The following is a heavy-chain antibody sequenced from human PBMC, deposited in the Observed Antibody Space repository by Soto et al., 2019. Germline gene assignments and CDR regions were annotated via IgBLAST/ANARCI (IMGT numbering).Heavy chain of an antibody. CDR1: GSSISSYY. CDR3: ARANDAFDI. CDR2: IYYSGST. V-gene: IGHV4-59*01. Sequence: SETLSLTCPVSGSSISSYYWSWIRQPPGKGLEWIGYIYYSGSTNYNPSLKSRVTISVDTSKNQFSLKLSSVTAADTAVYYCARANDAFDIWGQGTMVT. J-gene: IGHJ3*02. D-gene: IGHD1-1*01.